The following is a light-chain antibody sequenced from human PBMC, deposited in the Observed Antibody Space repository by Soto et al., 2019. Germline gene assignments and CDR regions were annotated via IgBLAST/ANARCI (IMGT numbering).Light chain of an antibody. V-gene: IGLV2-11*01. Sequence: QSALTQPRSVAGSPGQSVTISCTGTSSDVGAYNYVSWYQHHPGKAPKGMIYDFSERPSGVPDRFSGSKSDNKASLTISGIKAEDEAGSYCCSYAGSYSWVFGGGTKLTVL. J-gene: IGLJ3*02. CDR1: SSDVGAYNY. CDR3: CSYAGSYSWV. CDR2: DFS.